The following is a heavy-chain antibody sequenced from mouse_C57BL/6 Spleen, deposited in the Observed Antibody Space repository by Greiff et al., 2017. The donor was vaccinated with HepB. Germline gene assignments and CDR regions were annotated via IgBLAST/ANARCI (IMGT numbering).Heavy chain of an antibody. V-gene: IGHV1-69*01. Sequence: QVQLQQPGAELVMPGASVKLSCKASGYTFTSYWMHWVKQRPGQGLEWIGEIDPSDSYTNYNQKFKGKSTLTVDKSSSTAYMQLSSLTSEDSAVYYCARSSYYGSSPWYFDLWGTGTTVTVSS. D-gene: IGHD1-1*01. CDR3: ARSSYYGSSPWYFDL. CDR2: IDPSDSYT. CDR1: GYTFTSYW. J-gene: IGHJ1*03.